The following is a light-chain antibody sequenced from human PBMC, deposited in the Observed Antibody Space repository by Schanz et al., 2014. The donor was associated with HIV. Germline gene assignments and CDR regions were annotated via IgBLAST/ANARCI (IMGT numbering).Light chain of an antibody. J-gene: IGKJ4*01. CDR2: GAS. CDR1: QSVSNNY. Sequence: EIVLTQSPGTLSLSPGERVTLSCRASQSVSNNYLAWYRQTPGQPPRLVIFGASNKAAGFSHRFSGSGSGTDFTLTISRLEPEDFAVYYCQYFGNSGGTFGGGTKVEIK. V-gene: IGKV3-20*01. CDR3: QYFGNSGGT.